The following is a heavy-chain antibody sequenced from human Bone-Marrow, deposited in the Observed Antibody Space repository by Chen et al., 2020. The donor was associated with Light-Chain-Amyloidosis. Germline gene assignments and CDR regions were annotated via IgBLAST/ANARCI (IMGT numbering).Heavy chain of an antibody. CDR1: EYKFANYW. J-gene: IGHJ5*02. V-gene: IGHV5-51*01. Sequence: EVQLAQSRAEVKKPGESLKISCKGSEYKFANYWIGWVRQMPGEGLEWMGIIFPGDSYTIYSPSFQGQVTISVDKSISTAYLQWSSLKASDTAIYYCARHAHANGWFWYDPWGQGTLVTVSS. CDR2: IFPGDSYT. D-gene: IGHD6-19*01. CDR3: ARHAHANGWFWYDP.